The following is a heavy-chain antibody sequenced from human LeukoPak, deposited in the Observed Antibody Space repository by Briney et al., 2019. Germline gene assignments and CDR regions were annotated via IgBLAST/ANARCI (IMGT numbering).Heavy chain of an antibody. J-gene: IGHJ4*02. CDR3: ARKALLNF. V-gene: IGHV3-48*01. CDR2: IGVCSRTI. CDR1: GFTFSSFG. D-gene: IGHD2/OR15-2a*01. Sequence: PGGSLRLSCVASGFTFSSFGMSWVRQAPGKGLEWISYIGVCSRTIYYADSVKGRFTISRDHDKNSLFLQMVNLRAEDTAVYYCARKALLNFWGQGTQVAVSS.